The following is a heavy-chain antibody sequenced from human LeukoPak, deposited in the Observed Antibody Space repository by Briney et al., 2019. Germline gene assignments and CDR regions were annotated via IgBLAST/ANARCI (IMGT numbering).Heavy chain of an antibody. V-gene: IGHV1-69*05. CDR2: IIPIFGTA. CDR3: ARYPPRGAFDI. D-gene: IGHD3-10*01. J-gene: IGHJ3*02. CDR1: GGTFSSYA. Sequence: ASVKVSCKASGGTFSSYAISWVRQAPGQGLERMGGIIPIFGTANYAQKFQGRVTITTDESTSTAYMELSSLRSEDTAVYYCARYPPRGAFDIWGQGTMVTVSS.